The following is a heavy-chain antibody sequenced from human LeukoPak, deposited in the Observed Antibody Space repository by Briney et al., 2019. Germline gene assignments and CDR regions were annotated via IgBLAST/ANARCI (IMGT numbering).Heavy chain of an antibody. CDR1: GFTFSTYW. CDR3: ARGTGSSHSLGH. Sequence: GGSLRLSCAASGFTFSTYWMEWVRQAPGKGLVWVSRINGDGSSTRYADSVKGRFAISRDNAKNTLYLQMDSLRAEDTAMYYCARGTGSSHSLGHWGQGTLVTVSS. D-gene: IGHD1-26*01. CDR2: INGDGSST. J-gene: IGHJ4*02. V-gene: IGHV3-74*01.